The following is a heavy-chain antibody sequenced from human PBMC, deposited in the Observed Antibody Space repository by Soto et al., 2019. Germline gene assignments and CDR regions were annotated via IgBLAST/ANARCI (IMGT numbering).Heavy chain of an antibody. D-gene: IGHD3-10*01. V-gene: IGHV3-33*01. CDR2: IWYDGSNK. CDR1: GFTFSSYG. CDR3: ASGGSEQNYYYYGMDV. J-gene: IGHJ6*02. Sequence: HPGGSLRRSCAASGFTFSSYGMHWVRQAPGKGLEWVAVIWYDGSNKYYADSVKGRFTISRDNSKNTLYLQMNSLRAEDTAVYYCASGGSEQNYYYYGMDVWGQGTTVTVSS.